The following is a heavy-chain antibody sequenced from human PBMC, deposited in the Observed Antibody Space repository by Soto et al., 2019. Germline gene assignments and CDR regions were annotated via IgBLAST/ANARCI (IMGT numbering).Heavy chain of an antibody. CDR2: IYWDDDK. CDR3: AHSQTMEPRPRNNNPGPQGGLVKFDP. CDR1: GFSLSTSGVG. V-gene: IGHV2-5*02. Sequence: QITLKESGPTLVKPTQTLTLTCTFSGFSLSTSGVGVGWIRQPPGKALEWLALIYWDDDKRYSPSLKSRLTITKDTSKNQVVLTMTNMDPVDTATYYCAHSQTMEPRPRNNNPGPQGGLVKFDPWGQGTLVTVSS. D-gene: IGHD3-10*01. J-gene: IGHJ5*02.